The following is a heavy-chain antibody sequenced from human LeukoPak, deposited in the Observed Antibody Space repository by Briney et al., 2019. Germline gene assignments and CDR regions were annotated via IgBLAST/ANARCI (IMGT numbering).Heavy chain of an antibody. V-gene: IGHV3-30*04. CDR2: ISYDGSNK. CDR1: GFTFSSYA. Sequence: PGGSLRLSCAASGFTFSSYAMHWVRQAPGKGLEWVAVISYDGSNKYYADSVKGRFTISRDNSKNTLYLQMNSLRAEDTAVYYCARAWEGGGDAFDIWGQGTMVTVSS. D-gene: IGHD1-26*01. J-gene: IGHJ3*02. CDR3: ARAWEGGGDAFDI.